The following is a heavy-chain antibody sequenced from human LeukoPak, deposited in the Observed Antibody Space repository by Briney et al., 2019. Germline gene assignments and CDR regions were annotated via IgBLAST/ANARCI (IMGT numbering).Heavy chain of an antibody. D-gene: IGHD4-17*01. Sequence: SVKVSCKASGYTFTSYAISWVRQAPGQGLEWMGGIIPNFGTPHLAQNFQDRVTITADESTSTVYMEMRSLTSEDTAIFYCATRDADYEYYFDYWGQGTLVTVSS. J-gene: IGHJ4*02. CDR3: ATRDADYEYYFDY. V-gene: IGHV1-69*13. CDR1: GYTFTSYA. CDR2: IIPNFGTP.